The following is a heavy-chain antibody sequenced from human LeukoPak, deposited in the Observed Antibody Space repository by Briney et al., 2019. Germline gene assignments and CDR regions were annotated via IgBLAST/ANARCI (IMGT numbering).Heavy chain of an antibody. V-gene: IGHV3-64D*06. D-gene: IGHD5-18*01. Sequence: QSGGSLRLSCSASGFTFSSYAMHWIRQAPGKGLEYVSAISSNGGSTYYADSVKGRFTISRDNSKNTLYLQMSSLRAEDTAVYYCVLSVDTAMVLNFDYWGQGTLVTVSS. CDR2: ISSNGGST. CDR3: VLSVDTAMVLNFDY. J-gene: IGHJ4*02. CDR1: GFTFSSYA.